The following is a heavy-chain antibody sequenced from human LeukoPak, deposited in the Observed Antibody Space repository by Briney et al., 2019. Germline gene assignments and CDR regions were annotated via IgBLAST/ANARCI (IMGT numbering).Heavy chain of an antibody. CDR3: AREAAAGTLYYFDY. V-gene: IGHV3-9*01. J-gene: IGHJ4*02. Sequence: GGSLRLSCAASGFTFDDYAMHWVRQAPGKGLEWVSGISWNSGSIAYADSVKGRFTISRDNAKNSLYLQMNSLRAEDTAVYYCAREAAAGTLYYFDYWGQGTLVTVSS. D-gene: IGHD6-13*01. CDR1: GFTFDDYA. CDR2: ISWNSGSI.